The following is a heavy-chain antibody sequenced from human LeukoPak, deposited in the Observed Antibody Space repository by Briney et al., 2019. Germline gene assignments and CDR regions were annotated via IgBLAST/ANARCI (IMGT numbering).Heavy chain of an antibody. V-gene: IGHV4-38-2*01. J-gene: IGHJ5*02. CDR2: IHHTGST. CDR1: GYSISSGYY. Sequence: NPSETLSLTCAVSGYSISSGYYWGWIRQPPGKGLEWIGSIHHTGSTYYNPSLKSRVTISVDTSKNQFSLKLSSVTAADTAVYYCACCSGGTCYGGWFDPWGQGTLVTVSS. D-gene: IGHD2-15*01. CDR3: ACCSGGTCYGGWFDP.